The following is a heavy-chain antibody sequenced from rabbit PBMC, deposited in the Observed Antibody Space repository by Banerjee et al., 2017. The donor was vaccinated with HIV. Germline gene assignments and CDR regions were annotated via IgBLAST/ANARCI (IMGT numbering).Heavy chain of an antibody. V-gene: IGHV1S7*01. CDR2: IYAGEDNT. CDR3: ARRYFPNNNVYNL. J-gene: IGHJ4*01. CDR1: GSDFSNYY. Sequence: QVVESGGGLVQPGGSLKLSCKASGSDFSNYYMSWVRQAPGKGLEWIGIIYAGEDNTDYANWVNGRFTISRDNAQNTVYLQLNSLTAADTATYFCARRYFPNNNVYNLWGPGTLVTVS.